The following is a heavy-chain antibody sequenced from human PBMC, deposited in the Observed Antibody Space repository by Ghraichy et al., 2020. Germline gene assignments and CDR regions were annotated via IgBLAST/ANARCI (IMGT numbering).Heavy chain of an antibody. CDR2: IYYTGST. Sequence: SETLSLTCTVSGGSISSYYWSWIRQPPGRGLEWIGYIYYTGSTNYNPPLKSRVTISVDTSKNQFSLKLSSVTAADTAVYYCARHSMTGSYAFDYWGQGTLVTVSS. V-gene: IGHV4-59*08. CDR3: ARHSMTGSYAFDY. D-gene: IGHD1-26*01. CDR1: GGSISSYY. J-gene: IGHJ4*02.